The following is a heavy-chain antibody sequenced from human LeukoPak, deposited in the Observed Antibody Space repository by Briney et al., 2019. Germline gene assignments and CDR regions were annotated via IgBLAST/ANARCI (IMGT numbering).Heavy chain of an antibody. CDR3: ARLGSGWADAFDI. D-gene: IGHD6-19*01. CDR1: GFTFSSYW. CDR2: IKQDGSEK. V-gene: IGHV3-7*01. J-gene: IGHJ3*02. Sequence: GGSLRLSCAASGFTFSSYWTSWVRQAPGKGLEWVANIKQDGSEKYYVDSVKGRFTISRDNAKNSLYLQMNSLRAEDTAVYYCARLGSGWADAFDIWGRGTMVTVSS.